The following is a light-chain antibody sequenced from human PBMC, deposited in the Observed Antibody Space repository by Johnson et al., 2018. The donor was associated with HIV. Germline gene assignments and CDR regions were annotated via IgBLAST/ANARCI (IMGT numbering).Light chain of an antibody. J-gene: IGLJ1*01. V-gene: IGLV1-51*02. CDR1: SSNIGNNY. Sequence: QSVLTQPPSVSAAPGQKVTISCSGSSSNIGNNYVSWYQQFPGAAPKLLIYEDNKRPSGIPDRFSGSKSGTSATLGITGLQTGDEADYYCGTWDSRLKVFGTWTKVTVL. CDR3: GTWDSRLKV. CDR2: EDN.